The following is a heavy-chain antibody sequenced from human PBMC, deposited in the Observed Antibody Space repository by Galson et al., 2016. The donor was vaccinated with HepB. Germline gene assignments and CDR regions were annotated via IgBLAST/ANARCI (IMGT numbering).Heavy chain of an antibody. Sequence: SETLSLTCTVSGGSTRSYYWSWIRQPPGKGLEWIGYIYYSGSTNYNPSLKSRVTISVDMSKNQFSLKVTSVTAADTAVYYCSKEGAYWGQGTLVTVSS. CDR2: IYYSGST. CDR3: SKEGAY. CDR1: GGSTRSYY. J-gene: IGHJ4*02. V-gene: IGHV4-59*12.